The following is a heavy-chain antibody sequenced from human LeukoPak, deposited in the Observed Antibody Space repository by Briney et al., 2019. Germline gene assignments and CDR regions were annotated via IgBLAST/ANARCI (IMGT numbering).Heavy chain of an antibody. J-gene: IGHJ4*02. CDR2: INWNGVRI. D-gene: IGHD3-10*01. V-gene: IGHV3-20*04. CDR1: GLTFDDYG. CDR3: ARDYGSGSYFDY. Sequence: PGGSLRLSCEASGLTFDDYGMNWVRQAPGKGLEWVSGINWNGVRIGYADSVKGRFTISRDNAKNSLYLQMSSLRVEDTALYYCARDYGSGSYFDYWGQGTLVTVSS.